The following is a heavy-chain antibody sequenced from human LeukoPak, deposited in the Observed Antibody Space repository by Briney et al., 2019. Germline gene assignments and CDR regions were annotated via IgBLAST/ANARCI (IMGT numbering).Heavy chain of an antibody. V-gene: IGHV3-9*01. Sequence: GRSLRLSCAASGFTFDDYAMHWVRQAPGKGLEWVSGISWNSGSIGYADSVKGRFTISRDNAKNSLYLQMNSLRAEDTALYYCAKEMRDGPPFDYWGQGTLVTVSS. CDR3: AKEMRDGPPFDY. CDR1: GFTFDDYA. J-gene: IGHJ4*02. D-gene: IGHD5-24*01. CDR2: ISWNSGSI.